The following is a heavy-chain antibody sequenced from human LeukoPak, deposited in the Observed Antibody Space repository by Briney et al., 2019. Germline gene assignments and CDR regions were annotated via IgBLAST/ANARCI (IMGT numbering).Heavy chain of an antibody. J-gene: IGHJ4*02. CDR2: INHSGST. Sequence: SETLSLTCAVYGGSFSGYYWSWIRQPPGKGLEWIGEINHSGSTNYNPSLKSRVTISVDTSKNQFSLKLSSVTAADTAVYYCASGWYSRSSTRKQIDYWGQGTLVTVSS. CDR3: ASGWYSRSSTRKQIDY. V-gene: IGHV4-34*01. CDR1: GGSFSGYY. D-gene: IGHD6-6*01.